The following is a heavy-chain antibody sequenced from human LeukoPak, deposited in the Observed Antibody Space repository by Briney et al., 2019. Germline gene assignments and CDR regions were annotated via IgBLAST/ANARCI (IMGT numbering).Heavy chain of an antibody. CDR2: ISSSSSTI. CDR1: EFTFSTYS. Sequence: GGSLRLSCITSEFTFSTYSMNWVRQAPGKGLEWVSYISSSSSTIYYADSVKGRFTISRDNAKNSLYLQMNSLRDEDTAVYYCARGGRYCSSTSCYTRPFDYWGQGTLVTVSS. J-gene: IGHJ4*02. CDR3: ARGGRYCSSTSCYTRPFDY. V-gene: IGHV3-48*02. D-gene: IGHD2-2*02.